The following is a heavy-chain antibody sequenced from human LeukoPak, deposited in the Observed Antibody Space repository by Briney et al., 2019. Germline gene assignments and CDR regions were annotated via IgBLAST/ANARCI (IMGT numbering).Heavy chain of an antibody. J-gene: IGHJ3*02. Sequence: ASVKVSCKASGYTFTRYYMHWVRQAPGQGLEWRGWVNPNSGGTNYAQKFQGRVTMTRDTSIRTAYMELSRLRSDDTAVYYCASLCSSTSCYSYAFDIWGQGTMVTVSS. D-gene: IGHD2-2*01. CDR1: GYTFTRYY. CDR3: ASLCSSTSCYSYAFDI. CDR2: VNPNSGGT. V-gene: IGHV1-2*02.